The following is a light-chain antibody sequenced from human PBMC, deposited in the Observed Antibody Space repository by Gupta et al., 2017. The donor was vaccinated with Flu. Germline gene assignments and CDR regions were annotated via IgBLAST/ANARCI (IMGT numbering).Light chain of an antibody. CDR1: QTFSSH. V-gene: IGKV3-15*01. Sequence: EIIMTQSPATLSVSPGERATLSRRASQTFSSHLAWYQQKPGQAPRLLIYGASTRATGIPARFSGSGSGTDFTLTISGLQSEDFAVYYCQQYNNWPLTFGGGTKVEIK. CDR3: QQYNNWPLT. J-gene: IGKJ4*01. CDR2: GAS.